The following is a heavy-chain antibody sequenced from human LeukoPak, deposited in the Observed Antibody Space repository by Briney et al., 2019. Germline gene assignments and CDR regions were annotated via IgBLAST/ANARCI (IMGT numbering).Heavy chain of an antibody. V-gene: IGHV1-69*13. D-gene: IGHD6-19*01. CDR2: IIPLFETV. Sequence: SVKVSCKASGGTSNNYRINWVRQAPGQGLEWMGGIIPLFETVSYSQKSKGRVTITADDSTTTGYMELSSLSADDTAIYYCARVQFGNGWSAFDHWGQGTVITVSS. CDR1: GGTSNNYR. J-gene: IGHJ4*02. CDR3: ARVQFGNGWSAFDH.